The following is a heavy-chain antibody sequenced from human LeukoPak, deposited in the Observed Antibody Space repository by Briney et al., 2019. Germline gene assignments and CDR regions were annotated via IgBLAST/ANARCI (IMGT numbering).Heavy chain of an antibody. J-gene: IGHJ5*02. D-gene: IGHD6-13*01. CDR3: AREVRAYSSSWYAWFDP. CDR2: ISAYNGNT. Sequence: ASVKVSCKASGYTFTSYGISWVRQARGQGLEWMGWISAYNGNTNYAQKLQGRVTMTTDTSTSTAYMELRSLRSDDTAVYYCAREVRAYSSSWYAWFDPWGQGTLVTVSS. CDR1: GYTFTSYG. V-gene: IGHV1-18*01.